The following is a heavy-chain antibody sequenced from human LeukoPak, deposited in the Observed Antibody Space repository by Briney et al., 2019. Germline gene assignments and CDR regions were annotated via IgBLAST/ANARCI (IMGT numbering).Heavy chain of an antibody. CDR1: GYTFTGYY. CDR2: ISAYNGNT. Sequence: ASVKVSCKASGYTFTGYYMHWVRQAPGQGLEWMGWISAYNGNTNYAQKLQGRVTMTADTSTSTAYMELRSLRSDDTAVYYCARSNLERAEDSWGQGTLVTVSS. CDR3: ARSNLERAEDS. V-gene: IGHV1-18*04. J-gene: IGHJ4*02. D-gene: IGHD1-1*01.